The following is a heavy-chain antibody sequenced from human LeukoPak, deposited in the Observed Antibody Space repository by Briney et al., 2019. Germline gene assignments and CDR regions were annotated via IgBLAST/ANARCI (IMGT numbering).Heavy chain of an antibody. CDR3: ASLYYGGNNFDY. D-gene: IGHD4-23*01. CDR1: GFTFTTYW. J-gene: IGHJ4*02. V-gene: IGHV3-7*01. Sequence: GESLRLSCAASGFTFTTYWMSWVRQAPGKGLEWVANIKQDGTEKYYVDSVKGRFTISRDNAKNSLYLQMNSLRVEDTAVYYCASLYYGGNNFDYWGQGTLVTVSS. CDR2: IKQDGTEK.